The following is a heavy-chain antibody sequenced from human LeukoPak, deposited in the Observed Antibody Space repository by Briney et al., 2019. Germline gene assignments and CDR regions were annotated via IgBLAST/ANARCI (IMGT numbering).Heavy chain of an antibody. CDR2: IYSSGST. D-gene: IGHD6-19*01. Sequence: PSETLSLTCTVSDGSISSYYWSWIRQPAGKGLERIGRIYSSGSTNYNPSLKSRVTMSVDTSKNQFSLKLSSVTAADTAVYYCARGDIAVAGNGFDYWGQGTLVTVSS. CDR1: DGSISSYY. J-gene: IGHJ4*02. V-gene: IGHV4-4*07. CDR3: ARGDIAVAGNGFDY.